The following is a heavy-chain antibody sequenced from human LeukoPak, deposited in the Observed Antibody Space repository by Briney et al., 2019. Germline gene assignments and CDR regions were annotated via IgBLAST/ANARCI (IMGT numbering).Heavy chain of an antibody. CDR2: MHYSGFT. CDR3: ARDAGTGWYFDL. V-gene: IGHV4-59*01. Sequence: SETLSLTCTVSGGSITSYHWTWIRQPPGKGLEWIGYMHYSGFTSYMPSLKSRVTISVDTSKTQLSLKLNSVTAADTAVYFCARDAGTGWYFDLWGRGTLVTVSS. CDR1: GGSITSYH. J-gene: IGHJ2*01. D-gene: IGHD3/OR15-3a*01.